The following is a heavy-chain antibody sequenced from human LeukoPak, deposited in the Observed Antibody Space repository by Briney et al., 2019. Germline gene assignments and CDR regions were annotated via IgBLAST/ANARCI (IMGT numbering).Heavy chain of an antibody. Sequence: GGSLRLSCAVSGFTLSSFWVSWVRQAPGWGLEWVANIKQDGSEKYYVDSVKGRFTISRDNAKNSLFLQMNSLRAEDTAVYYCATGRQMGYWGQGTLVTVSS. CDR1: GFTLSSFW. J-gene: IGHJ4*02. V-gene: IGHV3-7*03. CDR3: ATGRQMGY. CDR2: IKQDGSEK. D-gene: IGHD5-24*01.